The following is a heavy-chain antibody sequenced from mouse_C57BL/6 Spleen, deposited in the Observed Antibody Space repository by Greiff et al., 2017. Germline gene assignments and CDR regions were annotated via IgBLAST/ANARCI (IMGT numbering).Heavy chain of an antibody. D-gene: IGHD2-2*01. J-gene: IGHJ4*01. CDR3: AKWLSYAMDY. V-gene: IGHV5-17*01. CDR2: ISSGSSTI. CDR1: GFTFSDYG. Sequence: EVKLVESGGGLVKPGGSLKLSCAASGFTFSDYGMHWVRQAPEKGLEWVAYISSGSSTIYYADTVKGRFTISRDNAKNTLFLQITSLRSGDTAMYYCAKWLSYAMDYWGQGTSVTVSS.